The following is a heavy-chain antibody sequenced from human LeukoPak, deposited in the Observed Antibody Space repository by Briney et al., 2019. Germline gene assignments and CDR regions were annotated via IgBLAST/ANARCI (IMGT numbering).Heavy chain of an antibody. CDR2: INHSGST. Sequence: SETLSLTCAVYGGSFSGYYWSWIRQPPGKGLEWIEEINHSGSTNYNPSLKSRVTISVDTSKNQFSLKLSSVTAADTAVYYCARRSRYCSSTSCPYYFDYWGQGTLVTVSS. CDR1: GGSFSGYY. J-gene: IGHJ4*02. V-gene: IGHV4-34*01. CDR3: ARRSRYCSSTSCPYYFDY. D-gene: IGHD2-2*01.